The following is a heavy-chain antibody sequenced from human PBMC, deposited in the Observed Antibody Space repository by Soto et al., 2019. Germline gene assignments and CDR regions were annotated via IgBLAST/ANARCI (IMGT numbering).Heavy chain of an antibody. CDR1: GGTFSSYA. V-gene: IGHV1-69*12. CDR2: IIPIFGTA. D-gene: IGHD2-15*01. J-gene: IGHJ3*02. CDR3: ARKYCSGGSCYLTSLDAFDI. Sequence: QVQLVQSGAEVKKPGSSVKVSCKASGGTFSSYAISWVRQAPGQGLEWMGGIIPIFGTANYAQKFQGRVTITADESTSTAYMELSSLRSEDTAVYYCARKYCSGGSCYLTSLDAFDIWGQGTMVTVSS.